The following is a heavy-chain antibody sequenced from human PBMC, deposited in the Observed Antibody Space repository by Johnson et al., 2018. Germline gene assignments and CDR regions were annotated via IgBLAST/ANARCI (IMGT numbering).Heavy chain of an antibody. Sequence: EVQLVESGGGLIQXGGSLRLSCAASGFTVSRNYMSWVRQAPGKGLEWVSVMFNDGSTYYADSVKGRFTILRDSSTNTVFLQMNSLRAEDTAVYYCAGAAYSGGYYTIGGAEYFHQWGQGTLVTVSS. CDR1: GFTVSRNY. J-gene: IGHJ1*01. CDR3: AGAAYSGGYYTIGGAEYFHQ. V-gene: IGHV3-53*01. D-gene: IGHD3-22*01. CDR2: MFNDGST.